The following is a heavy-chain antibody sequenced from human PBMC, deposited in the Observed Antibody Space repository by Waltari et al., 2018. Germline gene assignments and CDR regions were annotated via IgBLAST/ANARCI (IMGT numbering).Heavy chain of an antibody. J-gene: IGHJ4*02. D-gene: IGHD4-4*01. CDR2: ISHTGDT. Sequence: QVQLQQWGAGLLKPSETLSLTCAVYGGSFYSYYWTLVRQAPGKGLQWIGEISHTGDTYYNASLKSRVTMLIDASKNQFSLKLRSVTAADAAIYYCASRVGGITPLTVWGQGTPVTVSS. CDR3: ASRVGGITPLTV. V-gene: IGHV4-34*01. CDR1: GGSFYSYY.